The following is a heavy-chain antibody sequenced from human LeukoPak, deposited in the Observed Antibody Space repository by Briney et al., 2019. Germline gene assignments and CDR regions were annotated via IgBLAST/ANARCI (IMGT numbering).Heavy chain of an antibody. V-gene: IGHV4-4*02. CDR1: GGSISSSNW. Sequence: SETLSLTCAVSGGSISSSNWWSWVRQPPGKGLEWIGEIYHSGRTNYTPSLKSRVTISVDKSKNQFSLKLSSVTAADTAVYYCARGYGSGSYYGFDYWGQGTLVTVSS. D-gene: IGHD3-10*01. CDR2: IYHSGRT. J-gene: IGHJ4*02. CDR3: ARGYGSGSYYGFDY.